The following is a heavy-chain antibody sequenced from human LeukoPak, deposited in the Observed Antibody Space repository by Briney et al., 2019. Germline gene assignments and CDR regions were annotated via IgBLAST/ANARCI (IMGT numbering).Heavy chain of an antibody. Sequence: SETLSLTCTVSGGSISTYYWSWIRQPAGKGLEWIGRIYTNENTNYNPSLRSRVTKSVDTSKNQFSLKLSSVTAADTAVYYCARAAAAAGGQYFDYWGQGTLVAVSS. CDR3: ARAAAAAGGQYFDY. CDR2: IYTNENT. V-gene: IGHV4-4*07. CDR1: GGSISTYY. J-gene: IGHJ4*02. D-gene: IGHD6-13*01.